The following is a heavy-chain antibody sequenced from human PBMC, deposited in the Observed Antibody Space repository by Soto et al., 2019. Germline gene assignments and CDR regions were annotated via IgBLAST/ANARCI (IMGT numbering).Heavy chain of an antibody. D-gene: IGHD5-12*01. CDR3: AKGDNLGPKTGYAFDP. V-gene: IGHV6-1*01. J-gene: IGHJ5*02. CDR1: GDSVSSNTAS. Sequence: SQTLSLTCAISGDSVSSNTASWNWIRQSPSRGLGWLGRTYFRSKWYNDYAVSVKSLIIINPDTSNNQFSLQLNSVTPEDTAVYFCAKGDNLGPKTGYAFDPWGQGIMVTVSS. CDR2: TYFRSKWYN.